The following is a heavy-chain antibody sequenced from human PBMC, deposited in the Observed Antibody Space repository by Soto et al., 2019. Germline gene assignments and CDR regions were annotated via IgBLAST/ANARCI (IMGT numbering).Heavy chain of an antibody. Sequence: AXGTLSLTCAVSGGSISSSNWWSCVRQPPGKGLEWIGEIYHSGSTNYNPSLKSRVTISVDKSKNQFSLKLSSVTAADTAVYYCARSPPDFGVVVNWFDPWGQGTLVTVSS. CDR2: IYHSGST. CDR3: ARSPPDFGVVVNWFDP. V-gene: IGHV4-4*02. CDR1: GGSISSSNW. J-gene: IGHJ5*02. D-gene: IGHD2-15*01.